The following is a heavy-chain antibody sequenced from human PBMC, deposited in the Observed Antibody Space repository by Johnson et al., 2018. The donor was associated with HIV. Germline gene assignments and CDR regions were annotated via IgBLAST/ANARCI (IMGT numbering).Heavy chain of an antibody. CDR1: GFTFDDYG. D-gene: IGHD6-19*01. Sequence: VQLVESGGGVVRPGGSLRLSCAASGFTFDDYGMSWVRQAPGKGLEWASGINWNGGSTGYADHVKGRFTISRVNANNPLHQQMSSLRAGDTAVYYCARGDSSGWYRYAFDIWGQGTMVTVSS. CDR3: ARGDSSGWYRYAFDI. V-gene: IGHV3-20*04. CDR2: INWNGGST. J-gene: IGHJ3*02.